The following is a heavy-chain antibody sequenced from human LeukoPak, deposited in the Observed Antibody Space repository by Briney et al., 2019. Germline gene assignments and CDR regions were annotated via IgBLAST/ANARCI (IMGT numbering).Heavy chain of an antibody. CDR3: TREGRGSDAFDY. CDR1: GLTFGDYA. V-gene: IGHV3-49*04. Sequence: GGSLRLSCTPSGLTFGDYAMSWVRQAPGKGLEWVGFIRSKAYGGTTEYAASVKGRFTISRDDSRRIVYLQMNSLKTEDTAVYYCTREGRGSDAFDYWGQGTLVTVSS. D-gene: IGHD3-16*01. CDR2: IRSKAYGGTT. J-gene: IGHJ4*02.